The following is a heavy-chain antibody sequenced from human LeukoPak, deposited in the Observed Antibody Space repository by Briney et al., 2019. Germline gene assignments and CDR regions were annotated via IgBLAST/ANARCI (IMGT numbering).Heavy chain of an antibody. CDR2: INHSGST. Sequence: SETLSLTCAVYGGSFKGYYWSGIGQPPGKGLEWIGEINHSGSTNYNPSLKSRVTISVDTSKNQFSLKLSSVPAADTAVYYCAIVHAYDAISRSDFDYWGQGTLVTVSS. D-gene: IGHD4-23*01. V-gene: IGHV4-34*01. J-gene: IGHJ4*02. CDR1: GGSFKGYY. CDR3: AIVHAYDAISRSDFDY.